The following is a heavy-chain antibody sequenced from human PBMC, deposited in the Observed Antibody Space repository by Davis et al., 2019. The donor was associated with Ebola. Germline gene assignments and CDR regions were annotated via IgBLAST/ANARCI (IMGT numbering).Heavy chain of an antibody. CDR2: IYYSGST. D-gene: IGHD2-15*01. J-gene: IGHJ4*02. CDR1: GGSISSGDYY. Sequence: MPSETLSLTCTVSGGSISSGDYYWSWIRQPPGKGLEWIGYIYYSGSTYYNPSLKSRVTISVDTSKNQFSLKLSSVTAADTAVYYCARLGYCSGGSCTEGLDYWGQGTLVTVSS. V-gene: IGHV4-30-4*01. CDR3: ARLGYCSGGSCTEGLDY.